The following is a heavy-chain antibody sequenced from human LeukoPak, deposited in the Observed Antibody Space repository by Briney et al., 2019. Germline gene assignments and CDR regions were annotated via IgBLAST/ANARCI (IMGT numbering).Heavy chain of an antibody. CDR1: GFTFSSYW. D-gene: IGHD1-26*01. Sequence: GGSLRLSCAASGFTFSSYWMHWVRQAPGKGLVWVSRINTDGSSTSYADSVKGRFTISRDNAKNTLYLQMNSLRAEDTAVYYWARESDSGSFDYWGQGTLVTVSS. V-gene: IGHV3-74*01. J-gene: IGHJ4*02. CDR3: ARESDSGSFDY. CDR2: INTDGSST.